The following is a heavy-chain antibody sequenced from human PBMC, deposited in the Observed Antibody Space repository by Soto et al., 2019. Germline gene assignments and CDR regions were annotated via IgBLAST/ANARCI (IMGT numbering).Heavy chain of an antibody. J-gene: IGHJ4*02. CDR2: IYWADTK. CDR3: TRKGAGTTSLDH. V-gene: IGHV2-5*02. D-gene: IGHD1-7*01. Sequence: QITLKESGPTLVQPTQTLTLTCTFSGFSISTNGVGVSGIRQPPGKALEWLAVIYWADTKHYSPSLKSRLTITKDTSKNQVVLSMTNVDTVDTATYYCTRKGAGTTSLDHWGQGTRVTVSS. CDR1: GFSISTNGVG.